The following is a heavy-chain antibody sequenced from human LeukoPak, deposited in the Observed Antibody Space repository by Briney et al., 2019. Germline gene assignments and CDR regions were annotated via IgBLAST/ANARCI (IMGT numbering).Heavy chain of an antibody. CDR3: AREGSYCVGGDCYSFDF. CDR2: MHPGNGNT. Sequence: ASVKVSCKSSGYRFISNYIQWVRQAPGLGPEVMGWMHPGNGNTRYAEKFQGRVAMTRDTSINTAYMALSSLRSDATAVYYCAREGSYCVGGDCYSFDFWGKGTLITVSS. D-gene: IGHD2-21*02. V-gene: IGHV1-2*02. J-gene: IGHJ4*02. CDR1: GYRFISNY.